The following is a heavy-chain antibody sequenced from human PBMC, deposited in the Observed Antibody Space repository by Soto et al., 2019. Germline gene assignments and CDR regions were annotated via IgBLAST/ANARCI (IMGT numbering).Heavy chain of an antibody. CDR2: IYSGGST. D-gene: IGHD2-15*01. Sequence: GGSLRLSCAASGFTVSSNYMSWVRQAPGKGLEWVSVIYSGGSTYYADSVKGRFTISRDNSKNTLYLQMNSLRAEDTAVYYCARTLSRRGGNRYYGMDVWGQGTTVTVSS. J-gene: IGHJ6*02. CDR1: GFTVSSNY. CDR3: ARTLSRRGGNRYYGMDV. V-gene: IGHV3-66*01.